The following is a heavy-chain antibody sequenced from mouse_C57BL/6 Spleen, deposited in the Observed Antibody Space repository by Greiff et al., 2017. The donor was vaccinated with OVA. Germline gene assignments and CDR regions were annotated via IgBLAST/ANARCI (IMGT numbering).Heavy chain of an antibody. V-gene: IGHV5-9-1*02. D-gene: IGHD4-1*01. CDR3: TREGLGGDYFDY. CDR1: GFTFSSYA. Sequence: EVQLVESGEGLVKPGGSLKLSCAASGFTFSSYAMSWVRQTPEKRLEWVAYISSGGDYIYYADTVTGRFTISRDNARNTLYLQMSSLKSEDTAMYYGTREGLGGDYFDYWGQGTTLTVSS. CDR2: ISSGGDYI. J-gene: IGHJ2*01.